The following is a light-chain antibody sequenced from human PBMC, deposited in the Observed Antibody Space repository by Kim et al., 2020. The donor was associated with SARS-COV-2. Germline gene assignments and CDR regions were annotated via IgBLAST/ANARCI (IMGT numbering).Light chain of an antibody. Sequence: GQGLTITCSGSSSNIGSNYVNWYQQLPGTAPKLLIYRNNQLPSGVPDRFSGSKAGTSASLAISGLRSEDEADYYCAAWDDSLSGVVFGGGTQLTVL. CDR2: RNN. J-gene: IGLJ2*01. CDR3: AAWDDSLSGVV. V-gene: IGLV1-47*01. CDR1: SSNIGSNY.